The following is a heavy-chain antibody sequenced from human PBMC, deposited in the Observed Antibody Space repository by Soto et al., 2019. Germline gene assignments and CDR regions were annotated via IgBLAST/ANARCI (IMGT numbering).Heavy chain of an antibody. J-gene: IGHJ4*02. Sequence: GASVKVSCKASGYTFTSYGISWVRQAPGQGLEWMGWIRAYNGYTNYARKFQGRVTITADTSTSTAYMELRSLISDDTAVYYCARASDGYRSGWYVGYFDYWGQGTLVTVSS. CDR1: GYTFTSYG. CDR3: ARASDGYRSGWYVGYFDY. D-gene: IGHD6-19*01. V-gene: IGHV1-18*04. CDR2: IRAYNGYT.